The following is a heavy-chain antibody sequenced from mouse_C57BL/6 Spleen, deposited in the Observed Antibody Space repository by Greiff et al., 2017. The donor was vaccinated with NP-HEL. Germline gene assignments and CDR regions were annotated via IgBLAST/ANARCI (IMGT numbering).Heavy chain of an antibody. J-gene: IGHJ1*03. Sequence: VQLQQSGPGLVQPSQSLSITCTVSGFSLTSYGVHWVRQSPGKGLEWLGVIWSGGSTDYNAAFISRLSISKDNSKCQVFFKRNSLQADDTAIYYCARNLGSTRITDFFDVGGTGTTVTVSS. D-gene: IGHD2-4*01. CDR1: GFSLTSYG. CDR3: ARNLGSTRITDFFDV. V-gene: IGHV2-2*01. CDR2: IWSGGST.